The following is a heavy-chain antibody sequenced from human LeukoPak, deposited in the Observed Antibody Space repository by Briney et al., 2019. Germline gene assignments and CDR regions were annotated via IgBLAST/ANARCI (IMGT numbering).Heavy chain of an antibody. D-gene: IGHD2-15*01. CDR1: GGSVSDYY. J-gene: IGHJ5*02. CDR3: ARVDGSCSGGSCPSGNWFDP. V-gene: IGHV4-59*08. Sequence: SETLSLTCTISGGSVSDYYWSWIRQSPGKGLEWIGYIYHTGSTSYSPSLKSRVTISVDTSKNQFSLKLSSVTAADTAVYYCARVDGSCSGGSCPSGNWFDPWGQGTLVTVSS. CDR2: IYHTGST.